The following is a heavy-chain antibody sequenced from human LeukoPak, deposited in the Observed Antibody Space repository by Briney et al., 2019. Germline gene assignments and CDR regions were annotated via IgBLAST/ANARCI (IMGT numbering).Heavy chain of an antibody. J-gene: IGHJ3*02. CDR2: IY. V-gene: IGHV4-39*01. CDR3: ASTTVTEDAFDI. D-gene: IGHD4-17*01. Sequence: SETLSLTCTVSGGSISSSSHSWGWIRQPPGKGLEWTGTIYYNPSLESRLTISVDTSKSQFSLKLSSVTAADTAVYYCASTTVTEDAFDIWGQGTMVTVSS. CDR1: GGSISSSSHS.